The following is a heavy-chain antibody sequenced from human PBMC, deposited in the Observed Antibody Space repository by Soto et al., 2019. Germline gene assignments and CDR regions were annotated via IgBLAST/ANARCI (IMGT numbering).Heavy chain of an antibody. D-gene: IGHD2-21*01. CDR3: MRGGGGDSPIDY. J-gene: IGHJ4*01. CDR2: INPSNGIT. V-gene: IGHV1-2*02. Sequence: ASVKVSCKTSGYTFSAYYVHWARRAPGRGFQWLGWINPSNGITTFSEFFQGRITLTRDTSTSTVHMELNRLTSDDTAVYYCMRGGGGDSPIDYWG. CDR1: GYTFSAYY.